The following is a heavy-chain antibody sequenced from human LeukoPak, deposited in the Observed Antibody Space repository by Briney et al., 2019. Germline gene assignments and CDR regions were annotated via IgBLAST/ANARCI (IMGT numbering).Heavy chain of an antibody. CDR2: IYYSGST. J-gene: IGHJ4*02. D-gene: IGHD6-13*01. CDR1: GGSISSSSYY. V-gene: IGHV4-39*01. Sequence: PSETLSLTCTVSGGSISSSSYYWGWIRQPPGKGLEWIGSIYYSGSTYYNPSLKSRVTISVDTSKNQFSLKLSSVTAADTAVYYCARRGAAAGTVGDYWGQGTLVTVSS. CDR3: ARRGAAAGTVGDY.